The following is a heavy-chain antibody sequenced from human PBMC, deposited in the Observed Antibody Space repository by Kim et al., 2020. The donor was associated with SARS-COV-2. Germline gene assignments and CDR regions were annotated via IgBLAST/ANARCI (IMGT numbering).Heavy chain of an antibody. Sequence: GGSLRLSCAASGFTFDDYAMHWVRQAPGKGLEWVSGISWNSGSICYADSVKGRFTISRDNAKNSLYLQMNSLRAEGTALYYCAKVIGSSCVQGAFDMGGQGNRVTVSS. D-gene: IGHD6-13*01. J-gene: IGHJ3*02. CDR3: AKVIGSSCVQGAFDM. CDR1: GFTFDDYA. V-gene: IGHV3-9*01. CDR2: ISWNSGSI.